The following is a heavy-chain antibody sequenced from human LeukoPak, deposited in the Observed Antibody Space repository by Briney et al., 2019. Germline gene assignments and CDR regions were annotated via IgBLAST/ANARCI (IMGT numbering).Heavy chain of an antibody. J-gene: IGHJ4*02. V-gene: IGHV3-33*06. Sequence: GRSLRLSCAASAFTFSSYGMHWVRQAPGKGLEWVALIWYDGSNKYYADSVKGRFTISRDNSKNTLYLQMNSLRAEDTAVYYCAKTHSVKGYTYGYFDNWGQGTLVTVSS. D-gene: IGHD5-18*01. CDR3: AKTHSVKGYTYGYFDN. CDR2: IWYDGSNK. CDR1: AFTFSSYG.